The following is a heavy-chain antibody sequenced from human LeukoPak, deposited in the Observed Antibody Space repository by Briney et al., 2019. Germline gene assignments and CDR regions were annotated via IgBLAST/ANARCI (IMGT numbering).Heavy chain of an antibody. CDR3: ARYMCIAARHGFDY. CDR1: GGTFSSYA. CDR2: IIPIFGTA. D-gene: IGHD6-6*01. J-gene: IGHJ4*02. Sequence: EASVKVSCKASGGTFSSYAISWVRQAPGQGLEWMGGIIPIFGTANYAQKFQGRVTITADESTSTAYMELSSLRSEDTAVYYCARYMCIAARHGFDYWGQGTLVTVSS. V-gene: IGHV1-69*01.